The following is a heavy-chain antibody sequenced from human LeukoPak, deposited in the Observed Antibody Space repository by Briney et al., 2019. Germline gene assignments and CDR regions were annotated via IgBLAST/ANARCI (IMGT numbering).Heavy chain of an antibody. CDR3: ARDSRGQIFGVDFNWFDP. D-gene: IGHD3-3*01. CDR2: INPSGGST. CDR1: GYTFTSYY. V-gene: IGHV1-46*01. J-gene: IGHJ5*02. Sequence: ASVKVSCKASGYTFTSYYMHWVRQAPGQGLEWMGIINPSGGSTSYAQKFQGRVTMTRDTSTSTVYMELSSLRSEDTAVYYCARDSRGQIFGVDFNWFDPWGQGTLVTVSS.